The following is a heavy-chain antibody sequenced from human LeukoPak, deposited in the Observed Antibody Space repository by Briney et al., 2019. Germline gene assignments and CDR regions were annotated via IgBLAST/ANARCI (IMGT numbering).Heavy chain of an antibody. V-gene: IGHV3-15*01. CDR1: GFTFSNAW. CDR2: IKSKTDGGTT. Sequence: GGSLRLSCAASGFTFSNAWMSWVRQAPGKGLEWVGRIKSKTDGGTTDYAAPVKGRFTISRDDSKNTLYLQMNSLKTEDTAVYYCARVITMVRGLEENVWGQGTTVTVSS. CDR3: ARVITMVRGLEENV. J-gene: IGHJ6*02. D-gene: IGHD3-10*01.